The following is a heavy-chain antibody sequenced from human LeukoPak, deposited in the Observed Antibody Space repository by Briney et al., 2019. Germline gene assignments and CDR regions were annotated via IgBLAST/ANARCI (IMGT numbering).Heavy chain of an antibody. D-gene: IGHD3-16*01. V-gene: IGHV1-46*01. CDR3: ATYDYVRDYFDY. J-gene: IGHJ4*02. CDR1: GYTFTSYY. CDR2: INPSGGST. Sequence: ASVKVSCKASGYTFTSYYMHWERQAPGQGLEWMGIINPSGGSTSYAQKFQGRVTMTRDTSTSTVYMELSSLRSEDTAVYYCATYDYVRDYFDYWGQGTLVTVSS.